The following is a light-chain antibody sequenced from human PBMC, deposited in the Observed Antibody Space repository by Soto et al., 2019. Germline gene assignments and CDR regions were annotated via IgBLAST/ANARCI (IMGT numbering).Light chain of an antibody. CDR2: DAS. CDR1: QSIGSY. V-gene: IGKV3-11*01. CDR3: LQRSDWPPIT. Sequence: EIVLTQSPDTLSLSPGDRATLSCRASQSIGSYLAWYQQKPGQAPRLLIYDASNRATGIPARFSGGGSGTDFTLTISSLEPEDFAVYYCLQRSDWPPITFGQGTRLDSK. J-gene: IGKJ5*01.